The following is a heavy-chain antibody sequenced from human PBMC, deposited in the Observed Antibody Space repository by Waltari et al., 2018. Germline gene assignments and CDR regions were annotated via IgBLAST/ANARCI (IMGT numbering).Heavy chain of an antibody. J-gene: IGHJ6*03. CDR1: SDSISTYY. CDR2: FYAGGGT. Sequence: QVQLQESGPGLVKPSETLSLTCTVSSDSISTYYWTWIRPSAGKGLEWLGRFYAGGGTKYNPSLNSRVTMSVDTSKNQFSLKLTSVTAAESAVYYCARGTYYYDTSGYSDGNHYYIDVWGKGTSVTVSS. V-gene: IGHV4-4*07. CDR3: ARGTYYYDTSGYSDGNHYYIDV. D-gene: IGHD3-22*01.